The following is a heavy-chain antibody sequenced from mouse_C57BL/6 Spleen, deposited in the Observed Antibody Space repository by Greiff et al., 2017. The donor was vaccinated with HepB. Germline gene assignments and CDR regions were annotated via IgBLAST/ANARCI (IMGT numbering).Heavy chain of an antibody. CDR3: ARGGLGPPIAY. D-gene: IGHD4-1*01. Sequence: QVQLKQPGAELVKPGASVKLSCKASGYTFTSYWMQWVKQRPGQGLEWIGEIDPSDSYTNYNQKFKGKATLTVDTSSSTAYMQLSSLTSEDSAVYYCARGGLGPPIAYWGQGTLVTVSA. CDR1: GYTFTSYW. CDR2: IDPSDSYT. J-gene: IGHJ3*01. V-gene: IGHV1-50*01.